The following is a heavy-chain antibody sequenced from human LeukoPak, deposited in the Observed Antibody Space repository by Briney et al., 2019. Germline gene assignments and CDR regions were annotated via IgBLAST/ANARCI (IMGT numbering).Heavy chain of an antibody. V-gene: IGHV3-73*01. CDR3: RAAADLNDY. CDR1: GFAFSGSA. J-gene: IGHJ4*02. D-gene: IGHD6-13*01. Sequence: GGSLRLSCAASGFAFSGSAMHWVRQASGKGLEWLGRIRSKADSYTTAYAASVKGRFIVSRDDSKNTAYLQMNSLKTEDTAVYYCRAAADLNDYWGQGTLVTVSS. CDR2: IRSKADSYTT.